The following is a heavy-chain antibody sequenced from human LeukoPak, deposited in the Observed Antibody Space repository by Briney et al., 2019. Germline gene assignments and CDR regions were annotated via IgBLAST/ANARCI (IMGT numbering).Heavy chain of an antibody. V-gene: IGHV3-30*18. D-gene: IGHD6-13*01. CDR1: GFTFSSYG. J-gene: IGHJ4*02. CDR3: AKDIAAAGTGDFDY. CDR2: ISYDGSNK. Sequence: GGSLRLSCAASGFTFSSYGMHWVRQAPGKGLEWVAVISYDGSNKYYADSVKGRFTISRDNAKNSLYLQMNSLRAEDTALYYCAKDIAAAGTGDFDYWGQGTLVTVSS.